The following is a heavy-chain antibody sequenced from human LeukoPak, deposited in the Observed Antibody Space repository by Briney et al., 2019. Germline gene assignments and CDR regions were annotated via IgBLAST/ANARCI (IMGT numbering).Heavy chain of an antibody. J-gene: IGHJ4*02. CDR2: ISYDGSNK. CDR1: GFTLSSYG. D-gene: IGHD3-22*01. V-gene: IGHV3-30*18. Sequence: PGRSLRLSCAASGFTLSSYGMHWVRQAPGKGLEWVAVISYDGSNKYYADSVKGRFTISRDNSKNTLYLQMNSLRAEDTAVYYCAKDYYDSSGYYFLDYWGQGTLVTVSS. CDR3: AKDYYDSSGYYFLDY.